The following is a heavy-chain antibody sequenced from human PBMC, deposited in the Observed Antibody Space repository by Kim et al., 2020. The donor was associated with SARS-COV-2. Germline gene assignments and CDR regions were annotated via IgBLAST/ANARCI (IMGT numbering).Heavy chain of an antibody. CDR1: GFTFSSYA. Sequence: LSLTCAASGFTFSSYAMSWVRQAPGKGLEWVSAISGSGGSTYYADSVKGRFTISRDNSKNTLYLQMNSLRAEDTAVYYCAKEKDRYYYGSGFFDYWGQGTLVTVSS. CDR2: ISGSGGST. V-gene: IGHV3-23*01. CDR3: AKEKDRYYYGSGFFDY. D-gene: IGHD3-10*01. J-gene: IGHJ4*02.